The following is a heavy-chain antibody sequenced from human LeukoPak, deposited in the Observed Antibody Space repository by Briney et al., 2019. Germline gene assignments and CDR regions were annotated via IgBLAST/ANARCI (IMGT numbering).Heavy chain of an antibody. V-gene: IGHV3-20*04. CDR1: GFTFSSYW. Sequence: GGSLRLSCAASGFTFSSYWMSWVRQAPGKGLEWVSGISWNSGSIGYADSVKGRFTISRDNAKNSLYLQMNSLRAEDTAVYYCARDTYYYDSSGWFDYWGQGTLVTVSS. CDR2: ISWNSGSI. CDR3: ARDTYYYDSSGWFDY. D-gene: IGHD3-22*01. J-gene: IGHJ4*02.